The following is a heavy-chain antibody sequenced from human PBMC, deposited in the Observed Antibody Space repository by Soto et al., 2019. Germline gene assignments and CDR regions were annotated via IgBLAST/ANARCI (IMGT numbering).Heavy chain of an antibody. D-gene: IGHD3-22*01. J-gene: IGHJ3*02. CDR3: AREYYYDSSGYYPDAFDI. Sequence: SVKVSCKASGGTFSSYAISWVRQAPGQGLEWMGGIIPIFGTANYAQKFQGRVTITADESTSTAYMELSSLRSEDTAVYYCAREYYYDSSGYYPDAFDIWGQGTMVTVS. V-gene: IGHV1-69*13. CDR1: GGTFSSYA. CDR2: IIPIFGTA.